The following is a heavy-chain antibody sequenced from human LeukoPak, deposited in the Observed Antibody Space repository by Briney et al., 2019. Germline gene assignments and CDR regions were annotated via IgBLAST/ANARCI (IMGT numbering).Heavy chain of an antibody. CDR1: GFTFRTYS. V-gene: IGHV3-30-3*01. Sequence: GGSLRLSCAASGFTFRTYSMHWVRQAPGKGLEWVAIISYDGSQKYHADSVKGRFTISRDNSKNALYLQMDSLRAEDTAVYYCARAPSNSWHNFDSWGQGTLVTVSS. CDR3: ARAPSNSWHNFDS. J-gene: IGHJ4*02. D-gene: IGHD6-13*01. CDR2: ISYDGSQK.